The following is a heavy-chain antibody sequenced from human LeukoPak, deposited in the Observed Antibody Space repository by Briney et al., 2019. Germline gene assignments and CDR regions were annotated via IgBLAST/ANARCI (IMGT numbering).Heavy chain of an antibody. CDR1: GVSFSGYY. J-gene: IGHJ6*03. CDR2: INHSGST. CDR3: ARGYYYYYMDV. V-gene: IGHV4-34*01. Sequence: PSETLSLTCAVYGVSFSGYYWSWIRQPPGKGLEWIGGINHSGSTNYNPSLKSRVTISVDTSKNQFSLKLSSVTAADTAVYYCARGYYYYYMDVWGKGTTVTVSS.